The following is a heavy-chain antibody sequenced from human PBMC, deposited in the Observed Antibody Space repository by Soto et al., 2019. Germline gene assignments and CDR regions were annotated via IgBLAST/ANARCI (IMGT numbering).Heavy chain of an antibody. V-gene: IGHV3-11*06. CDR3: ARYIYGYVGY. D-gene: IGHD5-18*01. CDR2: ISSSISYT. Sequence: GGSMRLSCAASGFTFSDYYMSWIRQAPGKGLEWVSYISSSISYTNYADSVKGRFTISRDNAKNSLYLQMNSLRAEDTAVYYCARYIYGYVGYWGQGTLVTVSS. CDR1: GFTFSDYY. J-gene: IGHJ4*02.